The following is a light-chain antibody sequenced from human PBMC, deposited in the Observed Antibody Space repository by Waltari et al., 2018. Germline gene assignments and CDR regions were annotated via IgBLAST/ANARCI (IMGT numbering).Light chain of an antibody. Sequence: DVQMTQSPSSLSASVGDRVTITCRASQDISTSLAWYHEKPGKVSNLLISAASTLQSGVPSRFSGSGSGTDFTLTIGSLQPEDVATYYCQKYNSVPYTFGQGTKLEIK. CDR1: QDISTS. CDR3: QKYNSVPYT. J-gene: IGKJ2*01. CDR2: AAS. V-gene: IGKV1-27*01.